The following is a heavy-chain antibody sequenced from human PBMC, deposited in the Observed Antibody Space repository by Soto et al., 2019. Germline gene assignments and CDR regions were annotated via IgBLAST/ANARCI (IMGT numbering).Heavy chain of an antibody. D-gene: IGHD1-26*01. CDR1: GYRFASYW. J-gene: IGHJ4*02. CDR3: ARVGATTLHYFDS. Sequence: GESLKISCQVSGYRFASYWLTWVRQVPGKGLECLGRIEPRDSYTNYSPSFQGHVTISVDKSINTAYLQWNSPKASDTAIYYCARVGATTLHYFDSWGQGTLVTVSS. V-gene: IGHV5-10-1*01. CDR2: IEPRDSYT.